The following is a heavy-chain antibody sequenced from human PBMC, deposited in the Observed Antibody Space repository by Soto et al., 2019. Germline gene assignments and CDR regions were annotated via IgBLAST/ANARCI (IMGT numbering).Heavy chain of an antibody. J-gene: IGHJ4*02. D-gene: IGHD3-22*01. CDR3: AHYYYDSSGYRTDRYYFDY. CDR2: IIPIFGTA. V-gene: IGHV1-69*13. Sequence: SVKVSCKASGGTFSSYAISWVRQAPGQGLEWMGGIIPIFGTANYAQKFQGRVTITADESTSTAYMELSSLRSEDTAVYYCAHYYYDSSGYRTDRYYFDYWGQGTLVTVSS. CDR1: GGTFSSYA.